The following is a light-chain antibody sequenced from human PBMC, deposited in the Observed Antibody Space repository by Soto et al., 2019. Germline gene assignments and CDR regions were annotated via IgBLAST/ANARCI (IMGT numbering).Light chain of an antibody. J-gene: IGLJ1*01. V-gene: IGLV1-40*01. CDR1: SSNIGAGYD. CDR2: GNS. Sequence: QSALTQPPSVSGAPGQRVTISCTGSSSNIGAGYDVHWYQQLPGTAPKLLIYGNSNRPSGVPDRFSGSKSGTPASLAITGLQDEDEADYYCQSYDSSLSGLVVGTGTKLTVL. CDR3: QSYDSSLSGLV.